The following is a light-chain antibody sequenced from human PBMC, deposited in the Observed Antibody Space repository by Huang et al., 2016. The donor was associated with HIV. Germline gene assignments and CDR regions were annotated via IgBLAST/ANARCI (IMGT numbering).Light chain of an antibody. V-gene: IGKV3-20*01. J-gene: IGKJ2*01. CDR2: GAS. CDR3: QQYGSSPPYT. CDR1: QSFRSSY. Sequence: EFVLTQSPGTLSLSPGERATLSCRASQSFRSSYLGWYQQKPGQAPRLLIYGASSRATGIPDCTLTISRLEPEDFAVYYCQQYGSSPPYTFGQGTKLEIK.